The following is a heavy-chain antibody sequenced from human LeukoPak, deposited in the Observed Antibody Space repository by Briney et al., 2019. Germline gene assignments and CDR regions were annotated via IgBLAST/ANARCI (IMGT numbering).Heavy chain of an antibody. Sequence: GGSLRLSCAASGFTFSSYAMSWVRQAPGKGLEWVSAISGSGGSTYCADSVKGRFTISRDNSKNTLYLQMNSLRAEDTAVYYCAKDSFYDSSGYYSPDYFDYWGQGTLVTVSS. CDR3: AKDSFYDSSGYYSPDYFDY. D-gene: IGHD3-22*01. J-gene: IGHJ4*02. CDR2: ISGSGGST. V-gene: IGHV3-23*01. CDR1: GFTFSSYA.